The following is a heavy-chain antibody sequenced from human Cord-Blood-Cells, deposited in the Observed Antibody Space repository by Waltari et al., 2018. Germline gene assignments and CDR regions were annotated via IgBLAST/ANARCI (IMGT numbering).Heavy chain of an antibody. CDR2: INHSGST. CDR1: ARSFSGYY. CDR3: ATLIADYYYYGMDV. V-gene: IGHV4-34*01. J-gene: IGHJ6*02. D-gene: IGHD3-22*01. Sequence: QVQLQQWGAGLLKPSEALSLTCSVHARSFSGYYWSWIRQPPGKGLEWIGEINHSGSTNYNPSLKSRVTRSVGTSKNQFSLKLSSVTAADTAVYYCATLIADYYYYGMDVWGQGTTVTVSS.